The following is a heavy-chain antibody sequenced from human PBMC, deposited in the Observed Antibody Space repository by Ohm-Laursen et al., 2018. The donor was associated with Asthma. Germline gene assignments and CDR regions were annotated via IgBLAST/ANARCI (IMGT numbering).Heavy chain of an antibody. CDR3: ARGTFYYESTGYYFFNH. Sequence: GTLSLTCTVSGGSISSSSYYWGWIRQPPGKGLEWIGSIYYSGSTYYNPSLKSRVTISVDTSKNQFSLKLSPVTAADTAVYYCARGTFYYESTGYYFFNHWGQGALVTVSS. CDR2: IYYSGST. CDR1: GGSISSSSYY. J-gene: IGHJ4*02. D-gene: IGHD3-22*01. V-gene: IGHV4-39*07.